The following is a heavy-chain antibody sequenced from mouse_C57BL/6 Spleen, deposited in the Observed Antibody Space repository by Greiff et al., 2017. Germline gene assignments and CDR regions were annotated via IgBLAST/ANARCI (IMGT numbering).Heavy chain of an antibody. CDR2: ISSGGSYT. J-gene: IGHJ4*01. CDR3: ARYYGVSYAMDY. Sequence: EVKLVESGGDLVKPGGSLKLSCAASGFTFSSYGMSWVRQTPDKRLEWVATISSGGSYTYYPDSVKGRFTISRDNAKNTLYLQMSSLKSEDTAMYYCARYYGVSYAMDYWGQGTSVTVSS. V-gene: IGHV5-6*01. CDR1: GFTFSSYG. D-gene: IGHD1-1*01.